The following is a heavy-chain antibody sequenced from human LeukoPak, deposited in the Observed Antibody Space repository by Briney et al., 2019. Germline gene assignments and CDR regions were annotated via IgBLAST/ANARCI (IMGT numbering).Heavy chain of an antibody. CDR3: ARAYSYGYYYYYYYMDV. J-gene: IGHJ6*03. V-gene: IGHV4-39*07. CDR1: GFSITDRAYH. Sequence: SETLSLTCIVSGFSITDRAYHWGYIRQPPGKGLEWIGSVHYTGNTNYNPSLKSRATISLDTSKSQFSLRLTSVTAADTAVYYCARAYSYGYYYYYYYMDVWGKGTTVTISS. CDR2: VHYTGNT. D-gene: IGHD5-18*01.